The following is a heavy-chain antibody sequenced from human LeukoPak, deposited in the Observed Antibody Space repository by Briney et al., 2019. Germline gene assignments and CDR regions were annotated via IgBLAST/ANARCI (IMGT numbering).Heavy chain of an antibody. Sequence: SVKVSCKASGGNFVTYAFSWVRQAPGQGLEWMGRITPIIGVRNYARKFQGRVIISADKSTTTVYMELSSPRSDDTAIYYCAREFEGFDDYSDSYYGMDVWGQGTTVTVSS. CDR3: AREFEGFDDYSDSYYGMDV. CDR1: GGNFVTYA. J-gene: IGHJ6*02. V-gene: IGHV1-69*04. D-gene: IGHD4-11*01. CDR2: ITPIIGVR.